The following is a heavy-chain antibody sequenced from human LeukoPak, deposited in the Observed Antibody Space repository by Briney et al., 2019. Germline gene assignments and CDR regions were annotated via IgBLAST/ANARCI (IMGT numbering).Heavy chain of an antibody. Sequence: PSETLSLTCSVSGVSMTSSYWTWIRQPPGKGLESIGYIYHTGDINYNPSLNSRVTMSLDTSKNQFFLKVTSVTAADTAVYYCAKGTRELPSWGQGTLVTVSS. CDR2: IYHTGDI. CDR1: GVSMTSSY. J-gene: IGHJ5*02. D-gene: IGHD1-7*01. V-gene: IGHV4-59*08. CDR3: AKGTRELPS.